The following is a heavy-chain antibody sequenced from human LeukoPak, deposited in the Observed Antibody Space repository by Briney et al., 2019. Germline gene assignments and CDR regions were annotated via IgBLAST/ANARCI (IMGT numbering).Heavy chain of an antibody. V-gene: IGHV3-23*01. CDR1: GFTFSSYA. CDR2: ISGSGGST. Sequence: GGCLRLSCAASGFTFSSYAMIWVRQAPGKGLEWVSGISGSGGSTDYADSVKGRFTISRDNSKNTVYLQMNSLKVEDTAVYYCAKSNGWNYFYYYMDVWGKGTTVTVS. J-gene: IGHJ6*03. D-gene: IGHD6-19*01. CDR3: AKSNGWNYFYYYMDV.